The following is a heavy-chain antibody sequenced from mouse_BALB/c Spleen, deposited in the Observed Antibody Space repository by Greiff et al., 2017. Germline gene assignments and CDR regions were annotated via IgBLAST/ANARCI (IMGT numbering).Heavy chain of an antibody. Sequence: EVQLVESGGGLVKPGGSLKLSCAASGFTFSSYTMSWVRQTPEKRLEWVATISSGGSYTYYPDSVKGRFTISRDNAKNTLYLQMSSLKSEDTAMYYCTRDGITTVGGYFDVGRRDHGHRLL. CDR3: TRDGITTVGGYFDV. CDR2: ISSGGSYT. J-gene: IGHJ1*01. D-gene: IGHD1-1*01. CDR1: GFTFSSYT. V-gene: IGHV5-6-4*01.